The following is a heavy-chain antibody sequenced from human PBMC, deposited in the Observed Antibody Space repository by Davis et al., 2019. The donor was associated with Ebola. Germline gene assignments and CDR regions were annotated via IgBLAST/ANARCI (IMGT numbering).Heavy chain of an antibody. CDR3: AKYGAIAARGFDY. V-gene: IGHV3-21*04. D-gene: IGHD6-6*01. Sequence: GGSLRLSCETSGFIFRNYVMSWVRQAPGKALEWVSSISSDSDYIYYADSAKGRFTISRDNAKNSLFLQMDSLRAEDTAVYYCAKYGAIAARGFDYWGQGTLVTVSS. CDR1: GFIFRNYV. CDR2: ISSDSDYI. J-gene: IGHJ4*02.